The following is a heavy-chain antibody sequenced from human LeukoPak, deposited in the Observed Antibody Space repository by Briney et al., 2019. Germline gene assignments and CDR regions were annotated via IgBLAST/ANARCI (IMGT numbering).Heavy chain of an antibody. CDR2: ISNSGST. J-gene: IGHJ4*02. CDR3: ARLQYSTGWGTIDY. V-gene: IGHV4-59*01. Sequence: PSETLSLTCTVSGGSISRNYWSWIRQPPGKGLECIGYISNSGSTNYNPSLKSRVTISVDTSKNQFSLRLSSVTAADTAVYYCARLQYSTGWGTIDYWGQGTLVTVSS. CDR1: GGSISRNY. D-gene: IGHD6-19*01.